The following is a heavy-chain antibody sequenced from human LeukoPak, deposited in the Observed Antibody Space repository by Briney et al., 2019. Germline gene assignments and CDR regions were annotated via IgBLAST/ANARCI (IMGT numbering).Heavy chain of an antibody. D-gene: IGHD3-22*01. CDR3: ARERGALSTYSYDSSGPRYFEY. J-gene: IGHJ4*02. CDR2: ISSSSSYI. Sequence: GGSLRLSCAASGFTFSSYSMNWVRQAPGKGLEWVSSISSSSSYIYYADSVKGRFTISRDNAKNSLYLQMNSLRAEDTAVYYCARERGALSTYSYDSSGPRYFEYWGQGTRVTVSS. CDR1: GFTFSSYS. V-gene: IGHV3-21*01.